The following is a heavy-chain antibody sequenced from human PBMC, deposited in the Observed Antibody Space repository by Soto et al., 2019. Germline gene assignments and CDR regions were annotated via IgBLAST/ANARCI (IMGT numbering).Heavy chain of an antibody. D-gene: IGHD5-12*01. J-gene: IGHJ4*02. V-gene: IGHV4-30-2*06. CDR2: ISHLETT. CDR3: ARDRRDGYKRYFEF. Sequence: SETLSLTCSVSGVTMSYGGYSWSWIRQSPGKGLEWLGYISHLETTYSNPSLKGRAALSVDTSENHLSLTLNSVTSADTAVYFCARDRRDGYKRYFEFWGQGNQVTVSS. CDR1: GVTMSYGGYS.